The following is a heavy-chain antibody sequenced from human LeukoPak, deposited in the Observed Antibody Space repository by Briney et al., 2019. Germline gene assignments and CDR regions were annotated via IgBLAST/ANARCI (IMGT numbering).Heavy chain of an antibody. V-gene: IGHV1-58*02. CDR2: IVVGSGNT. CDR3: AAVAKNANYCSGGSCYSVI. D-gene: IGHD2-15*01. J-gene: IGHJ4*02. Sequence: SVKVSCKASGYTFTSYGISWVRQARGQRLEWIGWIVVGSGNTNYAQKFQERVTITRDMSTSTAYMELSSLRSEDTAVYYCAAVAKNANYCSGGSCYSVIWGQGTLVTVSS. CDR1: GYTFTSYG.